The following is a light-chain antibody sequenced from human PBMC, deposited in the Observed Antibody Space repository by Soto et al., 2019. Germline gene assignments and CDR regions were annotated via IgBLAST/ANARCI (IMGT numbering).Light chain of an antibody. J-gene: IGLJ1*01. Sequence: QSVLTQPDSVSGSPGQSITISCSGTSSDIGTYDHVAWFQQFPGKTPKLVIYSVSDRPSGVSYRFSGSKSGNTASLTISGLQADDEADYYCISYTVSRSYVFGTGTKVTVL. CDR2: SVS. CDR1: SSDIGTYDH. CDR3: ISYTVSRSYV. V-gene: IGLV2-14*01.